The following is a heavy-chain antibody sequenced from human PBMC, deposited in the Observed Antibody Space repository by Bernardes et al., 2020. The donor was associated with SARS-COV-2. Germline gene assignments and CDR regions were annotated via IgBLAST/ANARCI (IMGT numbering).Heavy chain of an antibody. D-gene: IGHD6-19*01. V-gene: IGHV4-34*01. CDR2: INHSGST. CDR1: GGCFSSYY. Sequence: SEPLSLMCAVYGGCFSSYYWSWMRQPPGKGLEWIGEINHSGSTNYNPSLKSRVTISVDTSKSQFSLKLSSVTAADTAVYYCARDAQWLVSQGKNWFDPWGQGTLVTVSS. J-gene: IGHJ5*02. CDR3: ARDAQWLVSQGKNWFDP.